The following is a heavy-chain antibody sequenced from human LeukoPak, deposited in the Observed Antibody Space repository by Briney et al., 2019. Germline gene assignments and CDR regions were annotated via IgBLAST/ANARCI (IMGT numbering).Heavy chain of an antibody. V-gene: IGHV1-2*06. Sequence: ASVKVSCKTSGYTFTDYYIHWVRQAPGQGLEWMGRINPNSGDTNYAQNFQGRVTMTRDTSISTAYMEFSRLRSDDTAMYYCAKDHGYVGSNWFDPWGQGTLVSVSS. D-gene: IGHD3-10*01. J-gene: IGHJ5*02. CDR2: INPNSGDT. CDR3: AKDHGYVGSNWFDP. CDR1: GYTFTDYY.